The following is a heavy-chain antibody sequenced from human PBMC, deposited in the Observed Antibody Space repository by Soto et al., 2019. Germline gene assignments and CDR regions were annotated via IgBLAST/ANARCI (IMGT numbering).Heavy chain of an antibody. Sequence: QVQLQESGPGLVKPSQTLSLTCTVSGGSISSGGYYWSWIRQHPGKALEWIGYIYYSGSTYHNPSLRTRVTSSVDTAKNQFSLNLSAVTAADPAVYYCAGERGRTSSRFAYWGQGTLVTASS. J-gene: IGHJ4*02. CDR3: AGERGRTSSRFAY. CDR2: IYYSGST. V-gene: IGHV4-31*03. CDR1: GGSISSGGYY. D-gene: IGHD2-2*01.